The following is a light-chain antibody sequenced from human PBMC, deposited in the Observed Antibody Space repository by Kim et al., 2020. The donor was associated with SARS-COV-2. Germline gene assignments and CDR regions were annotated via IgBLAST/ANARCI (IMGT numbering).Light chain of an antibody. Sequence: LSPGERAPLSCRASQSLSTSFLAWYQQKPGHAPRLLIYGASSRATGIPDRFSGSASGTDFTLTISRLEPEDFAVYYCQQYAGSPYNFGQGTKLEIK. V-gene: IGKV3-20*01. CDR1: QSLSTSF. J-gene: IGKJ2*01. CDR2: GAS. CDR3: QQYAGSPYN.